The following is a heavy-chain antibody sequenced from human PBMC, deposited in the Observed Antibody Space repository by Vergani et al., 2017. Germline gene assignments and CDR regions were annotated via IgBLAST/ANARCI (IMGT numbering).Heavy chain of an antibody. V-gene: IGHV4-59*11. CDR2: IHYIENT. J-gene: IGHJ5*02. D-gene: IGHD2-8*01. Sequence: QVQLQESGPGLVKSSETLSLTCSVSFDSIRNLYFNWIRPPPRKGLEWIGSIHYIENTNYNPSLKTRVTISVDTSKNQFSLTLTSVTAADTAVYYFASDTNSGQRADLWGQGILVTVTS. CDR1: FDSIRNLY. CDR3: ASDTNSGQRADL.